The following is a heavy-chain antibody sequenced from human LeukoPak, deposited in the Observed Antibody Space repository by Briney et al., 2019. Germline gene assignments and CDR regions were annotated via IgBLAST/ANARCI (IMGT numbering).Heavy chain of an antibody. D-gene: IGHD2-2*01. CDR1: GGTFSSYA. V-gene: IGHV1-69*05. Sequence: GASVKVSCKASGGTFSSYAISWVRQAPGQGLEWMGGIIPIFGTANYAQKFQGRVTITTDESTSTAYMELSSLRSEDTAVYYCAREKVPAAEWASHWGQGTLVTVSS. CDR2: IIPIFGTA. CDR3: AREKVPAAEWASH. J-gene: IGHJ4*02.